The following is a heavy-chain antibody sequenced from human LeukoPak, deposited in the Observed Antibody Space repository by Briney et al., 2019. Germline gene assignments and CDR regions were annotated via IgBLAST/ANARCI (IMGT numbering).Heavy chain of an antibody. Sequence: PSETLSLTCTVSGGSITSYYWNWIRQPPGKGLEWIGYIPYSGSATYNPSLKSRATLSVDTSKNQFSLSLTSVTAADAAVYYCARWRGSGSQCAFDIWSQGTMVTVST. D-gene: IGHD1-26*01. V-gene: IGHV4-59*01. CDR1: GGSITSYY. J-gene: IGHJ3*02. CDR3: ARWRGSGSQCAFDI. CDR2: IPYSGSA.